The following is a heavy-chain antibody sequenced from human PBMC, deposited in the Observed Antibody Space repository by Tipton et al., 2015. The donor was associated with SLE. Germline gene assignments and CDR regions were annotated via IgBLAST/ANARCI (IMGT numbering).Heavy chain of an antibody. V-gene: IGHV4-34*01. CDR1: GGSFRGYY. J-gene: IGHJ6*04. D-gene: IGHD3-9*01. CDR2: INHSGST. Sequence: TLSLTCAVYGGSFRGYYWSWIRQPPGKGLEWIGEINHSGSTNYNPSLKSRVTISVDTSKNQFSLKLSSVTAADTAVYYCARGNFLTGYWLDVWGKGTTVTVSS. CDR3: ARGNFLTGYWLDV.